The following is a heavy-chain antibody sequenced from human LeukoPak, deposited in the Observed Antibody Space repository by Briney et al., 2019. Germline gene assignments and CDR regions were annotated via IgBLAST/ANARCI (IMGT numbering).Heavy chain of an antibody. Sequence: GGSLRLSCAASGFTFSSYGMHWVRQAPGKGLEWVAVISYDGSNKYYADSVKGRFTISRDNSKNTLYLQMNSLRAEDTAVYYCAKAYCSGGSCYLNWFDPWGQGTLVTVSS. V-gene: IGHV3-30*18. CDR2: ISYDGSNK. CDR3: AKAYCSGGSCYLNWFDP. D-gene: IGHD2-15*01. CDR1: GFTFSSYG. J-gene: IGHJ5*02.